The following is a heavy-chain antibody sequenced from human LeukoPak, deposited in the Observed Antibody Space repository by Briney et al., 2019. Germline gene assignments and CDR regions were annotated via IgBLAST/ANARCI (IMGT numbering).Heavy chain of an antibody. Sequence: SETLSLTCAVYGGSFSGYYWSWLRQPPGKGLEWIGEINHSGSTNYNPSLKSRVTISVDTSKNQFSLKLSSVTAADTAVYYCARGRSPHNCSGGSCYYDYWGQGTLVTVSS. CDR1: GGSFSGYY. CDR3: ARGRSPHNCSGGSCYYDY. V-gene: IGHV4-34*01. J-gene: IGHJ4*02. D-gene: IGHD2-15*01. CDR2: INHSGST.